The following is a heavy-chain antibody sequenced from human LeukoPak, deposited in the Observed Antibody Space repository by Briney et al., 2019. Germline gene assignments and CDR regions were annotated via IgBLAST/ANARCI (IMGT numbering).Heavy chain of an antibody. Sequence: QAGGSLRLSCEASGFTFSDYWMSWVRQAPGKGLEWVANIKEDGNEKYYVDSVKGRFTISRDNAKNAVYLQMNSLTAEDTAVYYCARGKLDFAFWGQGTLVTVSS. D-gene: IGHD3-9*01. CDR3: ARGKLDFAF. CDR2: IKEDGNEK. J-gene: IGHJ4*02. V-gene: IGHV3-7*01. CDR1: GFTFSDYW.